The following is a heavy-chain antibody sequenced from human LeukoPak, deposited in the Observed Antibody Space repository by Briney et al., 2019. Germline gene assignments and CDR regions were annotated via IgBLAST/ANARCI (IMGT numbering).Heavy chain of an antibody. CDR3: ARAGGRFGYSGYYYYYGMDV. CDR2: IGTAGDT. CDR1: GFTFSSYD. J-gene: IGHJ6*02. D-gene: IGHD2-15*01. V-gene: IGHV3-13*01. Sequence: GGSLRLSCAASGFTFSSYDMHWVRQATGKGLEWVSAIGTAGDTYYPGSVKGRFTISRENAKNSLYLQMNSLGAGDTAVYYCARAGGRFGYSGYYYYYGMDVWGQGTTVTVSS.